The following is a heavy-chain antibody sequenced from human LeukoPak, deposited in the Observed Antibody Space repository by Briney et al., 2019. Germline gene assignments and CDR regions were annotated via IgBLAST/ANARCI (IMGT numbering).Heavy chain of an antibody. D-gene: IGHD3-10*01. Sequence: GGSLRLSCAASGFTFSSYWMHWVRQAPGKGLVWDSRINSDGSSTSYADSVKGRFTISRDNAKNTLYLQMNSLRAEDTAVYYCAAAPYYYGSGSYPYYFDYWGQGTLVTVSS. V-gene: IGHV3-74*01. J-gene: IGHJ4*02. CDR3: AAAPYYYGSGSYPYYFDY. CDR1: GFTFSSYW. CDR2: INSDGSST.